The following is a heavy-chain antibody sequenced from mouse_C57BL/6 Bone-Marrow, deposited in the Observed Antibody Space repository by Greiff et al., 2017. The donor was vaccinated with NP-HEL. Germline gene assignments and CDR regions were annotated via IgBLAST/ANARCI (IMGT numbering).Heavy chain of an antibody. CDR2: ISDGGSYT. CDR1: GFTFSSYA. D-gene: IGHD2-2*01. CDR3: AREGVTTSWFAY. Sequence: EVHLVESGGGLVKPGGSLKLSCAASGFTFSSYAMSWVRQTPEKRLEWVATISDGGSYTYYPDNVKGRFTISRDNAKNNLYLQMSHLKSEDTAMYYCAREGVTTSWFAYWGQGTLVTVSA. V-gene: IGHV5-4*01. J-gene: IGHJ3*01.